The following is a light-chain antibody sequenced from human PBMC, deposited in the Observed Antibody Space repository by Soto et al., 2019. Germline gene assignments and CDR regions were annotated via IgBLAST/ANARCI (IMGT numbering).Light chain of an antibody. V-gene: IGKV1-5*01. CDR2: DAS. J-gene: IGKJ1*01. CDR3: QQYNTYSWT. CDR1: QSISGY. Sequence: DIQMTQSPASLSASVGDRVTISCRASQSISGYLNWYQQKPGKAPRLLIYDASNLQGGVPSRFSGSGSGTEFTLTISSLQPDDFATYYCQQYNTYSWTFGQGTKLEVK.